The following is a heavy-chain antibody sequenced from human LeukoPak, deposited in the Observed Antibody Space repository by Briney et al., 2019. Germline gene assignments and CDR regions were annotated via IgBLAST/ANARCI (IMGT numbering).Heavy chain of an antibody. D-gene: IGHD1-26*01. CDR3: ARDGWTRWEPRDYYYGMDV. V-gene: IGHV3-7*03. Sequence: ETLSLTCTVSGGSISSSSYYWGWIRQPPGKGLEWVANIKQDGSEKYYVDSVKGRFTISRDNAKNSLYLQMNSLTAEDTAVYYCARDGWTRWEPRDYYYGMDVWGQGTTVTVSS. CDR1: GGSISSSSYY. CDR2: IKQDGSEK. J-gene: IGHJ6*02.